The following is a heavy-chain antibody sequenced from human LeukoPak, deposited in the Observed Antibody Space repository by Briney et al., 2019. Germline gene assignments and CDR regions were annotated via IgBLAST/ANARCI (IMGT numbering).Heavy chain of an antibody. D-gene: IGHD1-7*01. V-gene: IGHV1-2*04. CDR3: ARASGNYDRDAFDI. Sequence: ASVKVSCKASGYTFTGYYMHWVRQAPGQGLEWMGWINPNSGGTNYAQKFQGWVTMTRDTSISTAYMELSRLRSDDTAVYYCARASGNYDRDAFDIWGQGTMVTVSS. CDR2: INPNSGGT. CDR1: GYTFTGYY. J-gene: IGHJ3*02.